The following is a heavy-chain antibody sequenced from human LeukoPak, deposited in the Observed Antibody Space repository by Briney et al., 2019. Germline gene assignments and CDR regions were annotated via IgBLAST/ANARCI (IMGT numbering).Heavy chain of an antibody. J-gene: IGHJ4*02. CDR1: GFTFSSYG. CDR3: AKDLGYSSSWYYFDY. CDR2: ISYDGSNK. D-gene: IGHD6-13*01. Sequence: PGGSLRLSCAASGFTFSSYGMHWVRQAPGKGLEWVAVISYDGSNKYYADSVKGRFTISRDNSKNTLYLQMNSLRAEDTAVYYCAKDLGYSSSWYYFDYWGQGTLVTVSS. V-gene: IGHV3-30*18.